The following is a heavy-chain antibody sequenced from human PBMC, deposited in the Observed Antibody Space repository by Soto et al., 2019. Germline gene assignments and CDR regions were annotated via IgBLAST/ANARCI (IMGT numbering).Heavy chain of an antibody. D-gene: IGHD4-4*01. CDR1: GFTFSEYY. V-gene: IGHV3-7*01. Sequence: VQLVESGGGLVRPGGSLKLSCAASGFTFSEYYMSWIRQAPGKGLEWVARIKPDESEKKYADSVKGRFSISRDNAKNSMYLQMDSLRGEDTAVYYCVRGGSNYASWGQGTLVTVSS. CDR2: IKPDESEK. J-gene: IGHJ5*02. CDR3: VRGGSNYAS.